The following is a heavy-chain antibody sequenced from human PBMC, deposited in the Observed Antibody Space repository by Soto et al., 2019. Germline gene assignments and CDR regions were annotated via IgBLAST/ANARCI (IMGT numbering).Heavy chain of an antibody. CDR3: ATFTIFGVVMLTGNRFDY. Sequence: ASVKVSCKVSGYTLTELSMHWARQAPGKGLEWMGGFDPEDGETIYAQKFQGRVTMTEDTSTDTAYMELSSLRSEDTAVYYCATFTIFGVVMLTGNRFDYWGQGTLVTVSS. CDR2: FDPEDGET. CDR1: GYTLTELS. D-gene: IGHD3-3*01. J-gene: IGHJ4*02. V-gene: IGHV1-24*01.